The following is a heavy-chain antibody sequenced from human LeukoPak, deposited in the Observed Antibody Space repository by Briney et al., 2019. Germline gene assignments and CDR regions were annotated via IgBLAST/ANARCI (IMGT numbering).Heavy chain of an antibody. CDR3: ARAAAAAGTNYYYYGMDV. V-gene: IGHV3-21*01. CDR1: GFTFTTYS. Sequence: GGSLRLSCAASGFTFTTYSMNWVRQAPGKGLEWVSSISSSSSYIYYADSVKGRFTISRDNAKNSLYLQMNSLRAEDTVMYYCARAAAAAGTNYYYYGMDVWGQGTTVTVSS. D-gene: IGHD6-13*01. J-gene: IGHJ6*02. CDR2: ISSSSSYI.